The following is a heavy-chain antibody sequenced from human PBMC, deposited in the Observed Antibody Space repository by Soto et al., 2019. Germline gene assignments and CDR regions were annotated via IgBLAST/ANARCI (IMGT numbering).Heavy chain of an antibody. CDR2: IWYDGSNK. CDR1: GFTFSSYG. Sequence: QVQLVESGGGVVQPGRSLRLSCAASGFTFSSYGMHWVRQAPGKGLEWVAVIWYDGSNKYYADSVKGRFTISRDNSKNTLYLQMNSLRAEDTAVYYCARERYNWNQDRDAFDIWGQGTMVTVSS. V-gene: IGHV3-33*01. D-gene: IGHD1-20*01. CDR3: ARERYNWNQDRDAFDI. J-gene: IGHJ3*02.